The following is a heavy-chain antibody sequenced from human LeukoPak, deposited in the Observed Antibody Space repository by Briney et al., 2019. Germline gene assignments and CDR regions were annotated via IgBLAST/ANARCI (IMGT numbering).Heavy chain of an antibody. Sequence: ASVKVSCKASCYTFTDYYIHWVRQAPGKGLEWMVGFDPEDGETIYAQKFQGRVTMTEDTSTDTAYMELSSLRSEDTAVYYCATGGYCTNGVCLLDYWGQGTLVTVSS. CDR3: ATGGYCTNGVCLLDY. CDR2: FDPEDGET. V-gene: IGHV1-24*01. CDR1: CYTFTDYY. J-gene: IGHJ4*02. D-gene: IGHD2-8*01.